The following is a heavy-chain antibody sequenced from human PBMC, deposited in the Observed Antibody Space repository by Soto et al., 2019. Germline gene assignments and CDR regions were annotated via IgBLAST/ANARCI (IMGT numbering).Heavy chain of an antibody. D-gene: IGHD3-10*01. V-gene: IGHV1-69*13. CDR2: IIPLFGTA. CDR3: ARDRTMVRRVIMSGHWFDH. CDR1: AVTFSSYA. Sequence: SVQVCGEASAVTFSSYAISGERHAPGQGLEWTGGIIPLFGTANYAQKFQGRVTITADESTSTAYMELSSLRSEDTAVYYCARDRTMVRRVIMSGHWFDHWGQGILVTV. J-gene: IGHJ5*02.